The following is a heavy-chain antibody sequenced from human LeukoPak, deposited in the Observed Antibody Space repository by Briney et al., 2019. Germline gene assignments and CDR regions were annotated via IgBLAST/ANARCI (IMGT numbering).Heavy chain of an antibody. J-gene: IGHJ5*02. Sequence: SETLSPTCTVSGGSISSYYWSWIRQPPGKGLEWIGYIYTSGSTYYSPSLKSRVTISVDTSKNQFFLKLSSVTAADTAVYYCARYGSGSTWFDPWGQGTLVTVSS. V-gene: IGHV4-4*09. CDR2: IYTSGST. CDR1: GGSISSYY. D-gene: IGHD3-10*01. CDR3: ARYGSGSTWFDP.